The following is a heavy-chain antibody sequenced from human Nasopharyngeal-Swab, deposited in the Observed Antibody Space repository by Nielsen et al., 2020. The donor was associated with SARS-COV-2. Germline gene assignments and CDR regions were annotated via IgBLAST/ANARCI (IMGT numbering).Heavy chain of an antibody. Sequence: GGSLRLSCAVSGFTFSDYYMSWIRQAPGKGLEWVSYISSSGSTIYYADSVKGRFTISRDNAKNSLYLQMNSLRAEDTAVYYCASELELNAEYFQHWGQGTLATVSS. J-gene: IGHJ1*01. CDR2: ISSSGSTI. V-gene: IGHV3-11*04. D-gene: IGHD1-7*01. CDR3: ASELELNAEYFQH. CDR1: GFTFSDYY.